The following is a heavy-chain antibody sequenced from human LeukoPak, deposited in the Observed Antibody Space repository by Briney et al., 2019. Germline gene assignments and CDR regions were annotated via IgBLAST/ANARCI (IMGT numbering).Heavy chain of an antibody. CDR2: ISEYNGNT. CDR3: ARIVGATKTGWFDP. V-gene: IGHV1-18*01. D-gene: IGHD1-26*01. Sequence: ASEKVSCKASGYTFTSYGISWVRQAPGQGLEWMGWISEYNGNTNYAQKLQGTVTMTTDTSTSTAYMELRSLRSDDTAVYYCARIVGATKTGWFDPWGQGTLVTVSS. J-gene: IGHJ5*02. CDR1: GYTFTSYG.